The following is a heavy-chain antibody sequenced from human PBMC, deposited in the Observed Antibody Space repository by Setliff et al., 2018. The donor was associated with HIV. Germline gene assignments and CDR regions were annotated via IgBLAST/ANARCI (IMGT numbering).Heavy chain of an antibody. J-gene: IGHJ4*02. CDR3: SINSPLSS. CDR1: GFTSSDVW. V-gene: IGHV3-15*01. D-gene: IGHD6-6*01. CDR2: IKNRPAGGTT. Sequence: PGGSLRLSCAASGFTSSDVWVNWVRQAPGRGLEWVGRIKNRPAGGTTEYAAPVKGRFTISRDDSKNMAYLQMNSLKIEDTALYFCSINSPLSSWGQGTLVTVSS.